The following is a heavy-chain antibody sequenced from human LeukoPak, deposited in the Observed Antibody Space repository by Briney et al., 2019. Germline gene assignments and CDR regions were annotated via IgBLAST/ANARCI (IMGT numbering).Heavy chain of an antibody. CDR3: ARGVGSSGWRGTNFDY. V-gene: IGHV4-61*02. D-gene: IGHD6-19*01. Sequence: PSETLSLTCTVSGGSISSGRYYWSWIRQPAGKGLEWIGRIYTSGSTNYNPSLKSRVTISVDTSKNQFSLKLSSVTAAGTAVYYCARGVGSSGWRGTNFDYWGQGTLVTVSS. J-gene: IGHJ4*02. CDR1: GGSISSGRYY. CDR2: IYTSGST.